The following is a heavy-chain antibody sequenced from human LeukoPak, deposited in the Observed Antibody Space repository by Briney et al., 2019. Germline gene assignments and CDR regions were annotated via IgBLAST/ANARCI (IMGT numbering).Heavy chain of an antibody. J-gene: IGHJ4*02. V-gene: IGHV4-34*01. CDR1: GGSFSGYY. CDR2: INHSGST. D-gene: IGHD3-16*02. CDR3: ARGPTYDYVWGSYRPPLDY. Sequence: PSETLSLTCAVYGGSFSGYYWSWIRQPPGKGLEWIGEINHSGSTNYNPSLKSRVTISVDTSKNQFSLKLSSATAADTAVYYCARGPTYDYVWGSYRPPLDYWGQGTLVTVSS.